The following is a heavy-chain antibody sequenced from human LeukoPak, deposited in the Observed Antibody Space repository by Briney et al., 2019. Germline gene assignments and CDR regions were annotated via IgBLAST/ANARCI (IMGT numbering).Heavy chain of an antibody. CDR1: GGSISSGGYS. V-gene: IGHV4-31*03. CDR2: IYYSGST. CDR3: ARDRRGYSYGFDY. J-gene: IGHJ4*02. D-gene: IGHD5-18*01. Sequence: SQTLSLTCTVSGGSISSGGYSWSWIRQHPGKGLEWIGYIYYSGSTYYNPSLKSRVTISVDTSKNQFSLKLSSVTAADTAVYYCARDRRGYSYGFDYWGQGTLVTVSS.